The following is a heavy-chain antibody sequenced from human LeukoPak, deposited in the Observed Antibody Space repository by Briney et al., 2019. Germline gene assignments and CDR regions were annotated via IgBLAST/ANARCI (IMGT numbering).Heavy chain of an antibody. CDR3: ARKWGVVPAAPDAFDI. J-gene: IGHJ3*02. CDR1: GFTFSSFT. Sequence: GGSLRLSCAAFGFTFSSFTMHWVRQAPGKGLEWVAVISYDGSNKYYADSVKGRFTISRDNSKNTLYLQINSLRAEDTAVYYCARKWGVVPAAPDAFDIWGQGTMVTVSS. V-gene: IGHV3-30-3*01. CDR2: ISYDGSNK. D-gene: IGHD2-2*01.